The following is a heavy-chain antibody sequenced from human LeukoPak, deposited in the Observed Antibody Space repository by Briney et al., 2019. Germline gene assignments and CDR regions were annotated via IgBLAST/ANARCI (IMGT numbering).Heavy chain of an antibody. J-gene: IGHJ4*02. CDR1: GGPISSSSYY. Sequence: SETLSLTCSVSGGPISSSSYYWGWIRQPPGKGLEWIGTIYYSGRTYYNPSLKSRVTISVDTSENQFSLKLTSVTAADTAVYYCASGFGSYYDSGYWGQGRLVTVSS. V-gene: IGHV4-39*01. CDR2: IYYSGRT. D-gene: IGHD3-10*01. CDR3: ASGFGSYYDSGY.